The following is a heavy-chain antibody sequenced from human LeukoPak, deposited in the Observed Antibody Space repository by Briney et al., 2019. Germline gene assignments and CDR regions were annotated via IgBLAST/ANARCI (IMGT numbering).Heavy chain of an antibody. J-gene: IGHJ4*02. CDR1: GFTFDDYG. Sequence: GGSLRLSCAASGFTFDDYGMSWVRQVPGKGLEWVSGINWNSGSTGYADSVKGRFTVSRDNVKNSLHLQMNSLRAEDTALYYCARDPDSGYYRLSDYWGQGTLVTVSS. CDR2: INWNSGST. D-gene: IGHD3-22*01. CDR3: ARDPDSGYYRLSDY. V-gene: IGHV3-20*04.